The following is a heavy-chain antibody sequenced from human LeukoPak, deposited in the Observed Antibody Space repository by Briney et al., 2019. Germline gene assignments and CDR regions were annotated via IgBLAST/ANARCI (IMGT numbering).Heavy chain of an antibody. CDR2: IRSNSDGGTI. D-gene: IGHD3-22*01. CDR1: GFTFSSYA. V-gene: IGHV3-15*07. Sequence: GGSLRLSCAASGFTFSSYAMHWVRQAPGKGLEWVGRIRSNSDGGTIDYAAPVKGRFTLSRDDSKTTLYLQMNSLQTEDTAVYYCATDFYDSTWGQGTLVTVSS. CDR3: ATDFYDST. J-gene: IGHJ5*02.